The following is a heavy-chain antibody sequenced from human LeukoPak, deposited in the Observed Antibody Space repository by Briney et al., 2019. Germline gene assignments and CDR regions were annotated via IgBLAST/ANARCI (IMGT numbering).Heavy chain of an antibody. J-gene: IGHJ4*02. Sequence: PGGSLRLSCAASGFTFRSYEMSWVRPAPGEGLEWVSYITSSGSTIYYADSVKGRFTISRDNAKNSLYLQMNSLRAEDTAVYYCARANYYDISGYDYWGQGTLVTVSS. D-gene: IGHD3-22*01. CDR2: ITSSGSTI. CDR1: GFTFRSYE. V-gene: IGHV3-48*03. CDR3: ARANYYDISGYDY.